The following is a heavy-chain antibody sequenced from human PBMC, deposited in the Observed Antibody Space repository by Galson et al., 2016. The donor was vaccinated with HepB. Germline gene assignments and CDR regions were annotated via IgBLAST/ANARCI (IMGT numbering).Heavy chain of an antibody. CDR1: GFTFSDYY. CDR3: ARHLLGSVSGWQYGMDV. D-gene: IGHD6-19*01. J-gene: IGHJ6*02. CDR2: ISSDGSTQ. V-gene: IGHV3-11*01. Sequence: SLRLSCAGSGFTFSDYYMSWIRQAPGKGLEWISYISSDGSTQWYADPVKGRFTISRDNAKNSLYLQTNSLRAEDTAFYYCARHLLGSVSGWQYGMDVWGQGTTVTVSS.